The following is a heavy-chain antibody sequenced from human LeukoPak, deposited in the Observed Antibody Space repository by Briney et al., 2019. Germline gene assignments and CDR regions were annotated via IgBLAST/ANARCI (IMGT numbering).Heavy chain of an antibody. D-gene: IGHD3-10*01. CDR3: AREYGSGMDYFDP. CDR1: GFTFSSCA. V-gene: IGHV3-64*04. CDR2: INDNGGTT. J-gene: IGHJ5*02. Sequence: PGGSLRLSCSASGFTFSSCAMHWVRQAPGKGLEYVSGINDNGGTTHYGDSVKGRLTISRDNSKNTLYLQMNSLRAEDTAVYYCAREYGSGMDYFDPWGQGTLVTVSS.